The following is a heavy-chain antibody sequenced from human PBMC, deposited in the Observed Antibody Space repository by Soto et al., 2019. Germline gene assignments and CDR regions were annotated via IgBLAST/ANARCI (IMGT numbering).Heavy chain of an antibody. V-gene: IGHV4-59*08. CDR3: ATEDSGRYLPYYFDY. D-gene: IGHD1-26*01. Sequence: SETLSLTCTVSGGSIRNYYWSWIRQPPGKGLEWIGNIYHRGTTNYSPSLKSRVTISIDTPKIQFSLNLTSVTAADTAVYYCATEDSGRYLPYYFDYWGQGALVTVS. J-gene: IGHJ4*02. CDR1: GGSIRNYY. CDR2: IYHRGTT.